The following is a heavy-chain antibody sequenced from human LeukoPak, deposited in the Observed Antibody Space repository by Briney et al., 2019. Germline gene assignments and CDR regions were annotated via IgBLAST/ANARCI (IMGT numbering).Heavy chain of an antibody. CDR1: GGTFSSYA. Sequence: ASVKVSCKASGGTFSSYAISWVRQAPGQGLEWMGWISAYNGNTNYAQKLQGRVTTTTDTSTSTAYMELRSLRSDDTAVYYCARGHYGYSYGQPLYHFDYWGQGTLVTVSS. J-gene: IGHJ4*02. D-gene: IGHD5-18*01. CDR2: ISAYNGNT. V-gene: IGHV1-18*01. CDR3: ARGHYGYSYGQPLYHFDY.